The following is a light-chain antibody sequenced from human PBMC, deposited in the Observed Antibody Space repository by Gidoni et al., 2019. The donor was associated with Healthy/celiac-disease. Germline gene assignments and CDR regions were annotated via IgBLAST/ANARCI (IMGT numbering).Light chain of an antibody. CDR3: QQYCSSPPYT. CDR2: GAS. CDR1: QSVSSSY. Sequence: EIALTQSPGTLSLSPGERATLSCRASQSVSSSYLSWYQQKPGQAPRLLISGASSRPTGIPDRFSGSGSGTDFTLTISRLEPEDFSVYYCQQYCSSPPYTFGQGTKLEIK. V-gene: IGKV3-20*01. J-gene: IGKJ2*01.